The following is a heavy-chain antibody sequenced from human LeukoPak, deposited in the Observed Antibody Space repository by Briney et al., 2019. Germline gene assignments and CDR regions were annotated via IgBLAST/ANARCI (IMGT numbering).Heavy chain of an antibody. V-gene: IGHV3-23*01. CDR3: AKTIPYWYFDL. CDR1: GFRFSSNA. Sequence: GGSLRLSCAASGFRFSSNALTWVRQATGKGLEWVSTIRGDGDSTHYADSVRGRFTISRDSSKNTLYLQMNSLRAEDTAIYYCAKTIPYWYFDLWGRGTLVTVSS. J-gene: IGHJ2*01. CDR2: IRGDGDST. D-gene: IGHD5-24*01.